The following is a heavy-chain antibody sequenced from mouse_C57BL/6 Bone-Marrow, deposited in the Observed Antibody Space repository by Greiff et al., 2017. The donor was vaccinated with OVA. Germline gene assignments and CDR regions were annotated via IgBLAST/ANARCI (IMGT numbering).Heavy chain of an antibody. CDR3: ASVIYYYGSSWYFDV. V-gene: IGHV1-36*01. CDR1: GFTFTDYY. D-gene: IGHD1-1*01. Sequence: EVQVVESGPVLVKPGPSVKISCKASGFTFTDYYMHWVKQSHGKSLEWIGLVYPYNGGTSYNQKFKGKATLTVDTSSSTAYMELNSLTSEDSAVYYCASVIYYYGSSWYFDVWGTGTTVTVSS. J-gene: IGHJ1*03. CDR2: VYPYNGGT.